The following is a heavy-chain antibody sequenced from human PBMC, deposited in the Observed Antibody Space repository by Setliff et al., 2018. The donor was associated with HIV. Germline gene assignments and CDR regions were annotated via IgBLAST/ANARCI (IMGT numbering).Heavy chain of an antibody. J-gene: IGHJ6*02. Sequence: SETLSLTCTVSAASIRSHYWSWIRQSPGKGLEWIGNFYYTGSTDYNPSFKSRVTISLDKSNNQISLNLSSATAADTAVYYCARGDGYRGNDAYYDSGMDVWGQGITVTVS. D-gene: IGHD5-12*01. CDR1: AASIRSHY. CDR2: FYYTGST. CDR3: ARGDGYRGNDAYYDSGMDV. V-gene: IGHV4-59*11.